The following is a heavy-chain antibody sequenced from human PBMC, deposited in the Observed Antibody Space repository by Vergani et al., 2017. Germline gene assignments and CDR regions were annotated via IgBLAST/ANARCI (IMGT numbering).Heavy chain of an antibody. CDR3: ARDLMTGVLDY. CDR2: ISSSSSTI. V-gene: IGHV3-48*01. Sequence: VQLVESGGGVVQPGRSLRLSCAASGFTFSSYSMNWVRQAPGKGLEWVSYISSSSSTIYYADSVKGRFTISRDNAKNSLYLQMNSLRAEDTAVYYCARDLMTGVLDYWGQGTLVTVSS. D-gene: IGHD2-8*01. CDR1: GFTFSSYS. J-gene: IGHJ4*02.